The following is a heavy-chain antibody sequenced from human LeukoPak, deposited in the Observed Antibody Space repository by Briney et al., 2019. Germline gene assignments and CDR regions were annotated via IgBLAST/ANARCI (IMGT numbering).Heavy chain of an antibody. CDR3: AREEAYCSGTSCFRFFDY. D-gene: IGHD2-15*01. Sequence: PGGSLRLSCAAPGFTFSSYEINWVRQAPGKGLEWISYISSGGSIFYNADSVMGRFTISRDNAKNSLYLQMNSLRAEDTAVYYCAREEAYCSGTSCFRFFDYWGQGTLVSVSS. CDR1: GFTFSSYE. J-gene: IGHJ4*02. CDR2: ISSGGSIF. V-gene: IGHV3-48*03.